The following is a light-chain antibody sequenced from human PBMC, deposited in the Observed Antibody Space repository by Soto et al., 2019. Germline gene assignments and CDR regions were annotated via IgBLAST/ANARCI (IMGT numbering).Light chain of an antibody. CDR1: QNIRSR. CDR3: QQYNSYSRT. CDR2: DAS. Sequence: DIQMTQSPSTLSASVGDRVTITCRASQNIRSRLAWFQQKPGKAPKLLIYDASSLESGVPSRFSGSGSGTESTLTISSLQPDDFATYYCQQYNSYSRTFGQGTKVDI. J-gene: IGKJ1*01. V-gene: IGKV1-5*01.